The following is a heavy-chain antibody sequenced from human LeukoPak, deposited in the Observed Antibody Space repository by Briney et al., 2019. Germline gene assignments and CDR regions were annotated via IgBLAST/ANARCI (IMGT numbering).Heavy chain of an antibody. Sequence: PSETLSLTCTVSGGSISSGSYYWSWIRQPAGKGLEWIGEINHSGSTNYNPSLKSRVTISVDTSKNQFSLKLSSVTAADTAVYYCARSPSGSSMGDYWGQGTLVTVSS. CDR3: ARSPSGSSMGDY. D-gene: IGHD6-13*01. CDR2: INHSGST. J-gene: IGHJ4*02. CDR1: GGSISSGSYY. V-gene: IGHV4-61*10.